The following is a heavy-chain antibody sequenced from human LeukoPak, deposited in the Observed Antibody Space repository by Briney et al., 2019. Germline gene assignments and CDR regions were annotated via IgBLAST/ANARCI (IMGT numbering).Heavy chain of an antibody. CDR1: GFSVSNNY. D-gene: IGHD2-21*02. V-gene: IGHV3-66*01. CDR2: IYSGGST. Sequence: GGSLRLSCAASGFSVSNNYMSWVRQAPGKGLEWVSVIYSGGSTFYADSVKGRFTISRDNSKNTLYLQMNSLRAEDTAVYYCASGVSYRVVVTATDFDYWGQGTLVTVSS. CDR3: ASGVSYRVVVTATDFDY. J-gene: IGHJ4*02.